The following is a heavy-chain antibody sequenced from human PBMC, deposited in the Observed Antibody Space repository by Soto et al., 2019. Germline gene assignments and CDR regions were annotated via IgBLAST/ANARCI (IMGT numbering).Heavy chain of an antibody. J-gene: IGHJ6*02. D-gene: IGHD3-3*01. CDR2: IKSKTDGGTT. V-gene: IGHV3-15*07. CDR3: TTGDFWSGYYEYYYYDIDV. Sequence: EVQLVESGGGLVKPGGSLRLSCAASGFTFSNAWMNWVRQAPGKGLEWVGRIKSKTDGGTTDYAAPVKGRFTISRDDSKNTLYLQMNSMNTEDTAVYYCTTGDFWSGYYEYYYYDIDVWGPGTTVTVSS. CDR1: GFTFSNAW.